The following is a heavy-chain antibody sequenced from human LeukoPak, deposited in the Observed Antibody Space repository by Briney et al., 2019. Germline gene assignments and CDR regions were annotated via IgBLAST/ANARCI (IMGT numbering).Heavy chain of an antibody. J-gene: IGHJ4*02. CDR3: ARHEEILRNLDY. Sequence: AETLTLTCTVSGGSISSSSYYWGWNPQPPGKGLEWIVSIYYSGSTYYNPSVKSRVTISVGKSTARFSLTLSSVTAADTAVYYCARHEEILRNLDYWGQGTLVTVSS. V-gene: IGHV4-39*01. CDR2: IYYSGST. D-gene: IGHD1-26*01. CDR1: GGSISSSSYY.